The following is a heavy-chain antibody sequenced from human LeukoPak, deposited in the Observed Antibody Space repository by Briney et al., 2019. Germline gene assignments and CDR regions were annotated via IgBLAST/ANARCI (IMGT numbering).Heavy chain of an antibody. Sequence: SVKVSCKASGYTFTSYYMHWVRQAPGQGLEWMGRIIPILGIANYAQKFQGRVTITADKSTSTAYMELSSLRSEDTAVYYCAGGAYGDYWYFDLWGRGTLVTVSS. D-gene: IGHD4-17*01. V-gene: IGHV1-69*02. CDR3: AGGAYGDYWYFDL. CDR2: IIPILGIA. J-gene: IGHJ2*01. CDR1: GYTFTSYY.